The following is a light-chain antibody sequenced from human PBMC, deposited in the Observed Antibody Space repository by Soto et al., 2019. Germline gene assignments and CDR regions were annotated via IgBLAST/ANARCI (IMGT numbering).Light chain of an antibody. Sequence: EIVLTQSPGTLSLSPGERATLSCRASQSVSSSYLAWYQQKHGQAARLLIYGASSKATGIPDRFSGSGSGTDFTLTISRLEPEDFAVYYCQQYGSSPPYTFGQGNKLEIK. J-gene: IGKJ2*01. CDR3: QQYGSSPPYT. CDR1: QSVSSSY. CDR2: GAS. V-gene: IGKV3-20*01.